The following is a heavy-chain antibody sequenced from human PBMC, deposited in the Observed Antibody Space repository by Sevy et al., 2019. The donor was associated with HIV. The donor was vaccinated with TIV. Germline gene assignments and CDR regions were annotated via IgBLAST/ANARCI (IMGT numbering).Heavy chain of an antibody. V-gene: IGHV4-34*01. CDR3: ARHCSGTSCSHAFDI. Sequence: SETLSLTCAVYGGSFSGYYWSWIRQPPGKGLKWIGEINHSGSTNYNPSLKSRVTISVDTSKNQFSLKLSSVTAADTALYYCARHCSGTSCSHAFDIWGQRTMVTVS. J-gene: IGHJ3*02. D-gene: IGHD2-2*01. CDR2: INHSGST. CDR1: GGSFSGYY.